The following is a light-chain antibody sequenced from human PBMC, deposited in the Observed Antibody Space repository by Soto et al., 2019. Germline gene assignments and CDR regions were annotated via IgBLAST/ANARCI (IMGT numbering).Light chain of an antibody. J-gene: IGKJ1*01. CDR1: QGISSF. CDR2: DAS. V-gene: IGKV1-16*01. Sequence: DIQMTQSPSSLSASVGDRVTITCRASQGISSFLAWFQQKSGKAPKSLIYDASTLQSGVSSRFSGSGSDTHFTITISSLQPEDFATYYCQQYHSYPASFGQGTKVEIK. CDR3: QQYHSYPAS.